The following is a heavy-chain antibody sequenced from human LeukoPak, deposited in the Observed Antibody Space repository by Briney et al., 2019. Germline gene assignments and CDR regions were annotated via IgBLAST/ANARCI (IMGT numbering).Heavy chain of an antibody. CDR3: ATLSPRLLWFFYGMDV. Sequence: PGGSLRLSCAASGFTFSSYAMHWVRQAPGKGLEYVSAISSNGGSTYYANSVKGRFTISRDNSKNTLYLQMGSLRSEDTAVYYCATLSPRLLWFFYGMDVWGQGTTVTVSS. D-gene: IGHD3-10*01. CDR2: ISSNGGST. CDR1: GFTFSSYA. J-gene: IGHJ6*02. V-gene: IGHV3-64*01.